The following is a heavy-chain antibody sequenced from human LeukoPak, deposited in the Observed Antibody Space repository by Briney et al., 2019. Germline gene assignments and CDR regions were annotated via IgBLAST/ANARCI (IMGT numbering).Heavy chain of an antibody. CDR2: IYPGDSDT. V-gene: IGHV5-51*01. CDR3: ARLLGVRRDGYNTYFDY. D-gene: IGHD5-24*01. J-gene: IGHJ4*02. CDR1: GYSFTSYW. Sequence: KPGESLKISCKGSGYSFTSYWIGWVRQMPGKGLEWMGIIYPGDSDTRYSPSFQGQVTISADKSISTAYLQWSSLKASDTAMYYCARLLGVRRDGYNTYFDYWGQGTLVTVSS.